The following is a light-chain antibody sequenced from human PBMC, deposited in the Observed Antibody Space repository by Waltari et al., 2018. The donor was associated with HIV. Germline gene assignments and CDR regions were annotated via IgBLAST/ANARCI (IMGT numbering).Light chain of an antibody. J-gene: IGLJ2*01. CDR2: RDN. CDR3: QVWDSSTV. V-gene: IGLV3-9*01. Sequence: SYELTQPLSVSVALGQTARITCGGNNIGSKNVHWYQQKPGQAPVLVVYRDNNRPSGIPGRISGANSGNTATLTVSRAEAGDEADYYCQVWDSSTVFGGGTKLTVL. CDR1: NIGSKN.